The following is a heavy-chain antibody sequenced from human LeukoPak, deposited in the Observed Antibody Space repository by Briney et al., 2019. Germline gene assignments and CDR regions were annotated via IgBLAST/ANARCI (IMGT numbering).Heavy chain of an antibody. V-gene: IGHV3-9*01. CDR2: ISWNSGSI. CDR1: GFTFDDYA. J-gene: IGHJ4*02. CDR3: AKDISEDSSGYYYS. D-gene: IGHD3-22*01. Sequence: GGSLRLSCAASGFTFDDYAMHWVRQAPGKGLEWVSGISWNSGSIGYADSVKGRFTLSRDNAKNSLYLQMNSLRAEDTALYYCAKDISEDSSGYYYSWGQGTLVTVSS.